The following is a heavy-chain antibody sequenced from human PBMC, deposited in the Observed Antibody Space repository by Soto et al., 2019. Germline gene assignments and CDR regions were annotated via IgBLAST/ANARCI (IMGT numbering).Heavy chain of an antibody. Sequence: QVQLVQSGAEVNKPGASVKVSCKASGYTFTDYFIHWVRQAPGQGLEWMGILNPSADSTNYAQKFKGRVTVTRDTATSTVYMELRSLRSEDTAVYYCAREYGGSRVFDYWGQGTLVTVSS. V-gene: IGHV1-46*01. CDR2: LNPSADST. CDR3: AREYGGSRVFDY. CDR1: GYTFTDYF. J-gene: IGHJ4*02. D-gene: IGHD1-26*01.